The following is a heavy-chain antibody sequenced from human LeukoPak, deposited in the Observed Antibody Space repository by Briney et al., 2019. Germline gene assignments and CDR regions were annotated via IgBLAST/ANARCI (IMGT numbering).Heavy chain of an antibody. V-gene: IGHV3-48*03. CDR2: ISSSGSTI. D-gene: IGHD6-13*01. J-gene: IGHJ4*02. CDR3: ARSVRIAAAGTGDY. CDR1: GFTFSSYE. Sequence: GASLRLSXAASGFTFSSYEMNWVSQAPGKGLEWVSYISSSGSTIYYADSVKGRFTISRDNAKNSLYLQMNSLRAEDTAVYYCARSVRIAAAGTGDYWGQGTLVTVSS.